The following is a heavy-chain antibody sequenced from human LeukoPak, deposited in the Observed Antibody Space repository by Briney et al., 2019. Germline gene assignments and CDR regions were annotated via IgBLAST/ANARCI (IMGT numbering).Heavy chain of an antibody. CDR2: ISYDGSNK. Sequence: GGSLRLSCAASGFTFSSYGMHWVRQAPGKGLEWVAVISYDGSNKYYADSVKGRFTISRDNSKNTLHLQMISLRAEDTAVYYCARDQGAWGYGYNFDYWGQGTLVTVSS. D-gene: IGHD3-16*01. CDR1: GFTFSSYG. V-gene: IGHV3-30*03. J-gene: IGHJ4*02. CDR3: ARDQGAWGYGYNFDY.